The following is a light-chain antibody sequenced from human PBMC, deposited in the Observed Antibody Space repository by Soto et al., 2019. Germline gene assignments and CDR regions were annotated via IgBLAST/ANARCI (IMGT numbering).Light chain of an antibody. CDR3: QSYDSSLSVV. V-gene: IGLV1-40*01. CDR2: GNS. CDR1: SSNIGAGYD. J-gene: IGLJ2*01. Sequence: QSVLTQPPSVSGAPGQWVTISCTGSSSNIGAGYDVHWYQQLPGTAPKILIYGNSNRPSGVPDRFSGSKSGTSASLAITGLQAEDEADYYCQSYDSSLSVVFGGGTKVTVL.